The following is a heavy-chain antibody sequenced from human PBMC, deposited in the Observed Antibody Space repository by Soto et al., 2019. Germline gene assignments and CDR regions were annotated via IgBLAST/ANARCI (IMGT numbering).Heavy chain of an antibody. CDR1: GGSISSSSYY. D-gene: IGHD1-1*01. Sequence: PSETLSLTCTVSGGSISSSSYYWGWIRQPPGKGLEWIGSIYYSGSTYYNPSLKSRVTISVDTSKNQFSLKLSSVTAADTAMYYCARSTRHFDYWGQGTLVTVSS. CDR2: IYYSGST. V-gene: IGHV4-39*01. CDR3: ARSTRHFDY. J-gene: IGHJ4*02.